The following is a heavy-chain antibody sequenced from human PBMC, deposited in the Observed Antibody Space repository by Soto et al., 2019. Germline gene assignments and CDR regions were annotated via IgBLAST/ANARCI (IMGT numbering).Heavy chain of an antibody. Sequence: SETLSLTCTVSGGSISSYYWSWIRQPPGKGLEWIGYIYYSGSTNYNPSLKSRVTISVDTSKNQFSLKLSSVTAADTAVYYCARDCVLVAAAGTGNYYYYYGMDVWGQGTTVT. D-gene: IGHD6-13*01. CDR3: ARDCVLVAAAGTGNYYYYYGMDV. J-gene: IGHJ6*02. CDR1: GGSISSYY. CDR2: IYYSGST. V-gene: IGHV4-59*01.